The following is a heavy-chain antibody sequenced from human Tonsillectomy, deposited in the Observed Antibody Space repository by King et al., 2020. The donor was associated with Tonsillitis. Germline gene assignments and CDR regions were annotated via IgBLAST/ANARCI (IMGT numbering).Heavy chain of an antibody. D-gene: IGHD3-22*01. CDR1: GFSLSTSGMR. CDR2: IDWDDDK. V-gene: IGHV2-70*04. Sequence: TLKESGPALVKPTQTLTLTCTFSGFSLSTSGMRVRWIRQPPGKALEWLARIDWDDDKFYSPSLKTRLTISKDTSKNQVVLTMTNMDPVDTATYYCARSPRHYDSSGSFDYWGQGTLVTVSS. J-gene: IGHJ4*02. CDR3: ARSPRHYDSSGSFDY.